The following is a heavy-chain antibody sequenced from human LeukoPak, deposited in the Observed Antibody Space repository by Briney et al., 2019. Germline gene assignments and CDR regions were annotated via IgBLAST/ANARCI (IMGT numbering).Heavy chain of an antibody. V-gene: IGHV1-2*06. Sequence: ASVKVSCKASGYTFTGYYMHWVRQAPGQGLEWMGRINPNSGGTNYAQKFQGRVTMTRDTSVSTAYMELSRLGSDDTAVYYCARDRWLVTMVRGVIIDYWGQGTLVTVSS. J-gene: IGHJ4*02. CDR3: ARDRWLVTMVRGVIIDY. D-gene: IGHD3-10*01. CDR1: GYTFTGYY. CDR2: INPNSGGT.